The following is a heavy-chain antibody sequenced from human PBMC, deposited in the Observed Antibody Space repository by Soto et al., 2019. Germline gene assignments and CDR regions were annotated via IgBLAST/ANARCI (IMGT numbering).Heavy chain of an antibody. D-gene: IGHD6-13*01. CDR1: GFTFSSYA. V-gene: IGHV3-30-3*01. CDR3: ARDLGSSWYQRVLYYYYYGMDV. Sequence: QVQLVESGGGVVQPGRSLRLSCAASGFTFSSYAMHWVRQAPGKGPEWVAVISYDGSNKYYADSVKGRFTISRDNSKNTLYLQMNSLRAEDTAVYYCARDLGSSWYQRVLYYYYYGMDVWGQGTTVTVSS. CDR2: ISYDGSNK. J-gene: IGHJ6*02.